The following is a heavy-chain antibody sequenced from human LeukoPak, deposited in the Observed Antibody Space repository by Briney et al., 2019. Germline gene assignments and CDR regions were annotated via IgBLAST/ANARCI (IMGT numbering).Heavy chain of an antibody. D-gene: IGHD1-7*01. J-gene: IGHJ4*02. V-gene: IGHV3-23*01. CDR2: ISGSGGST. CDR3: AKVVTGTTGFTASPEYYFDY. CDR1: GFTFSSYA. Sequence: PGGSLRLSCAASGFTFSSYAMSWVRQAPGKGLEWVSAISGSGGSTYYADSVKGRFTISRDNSKNTLYLQMNSLRAEDTAVYYCAKVVTGTTGFTASPEYYFDYWGQGTLVTVSS.